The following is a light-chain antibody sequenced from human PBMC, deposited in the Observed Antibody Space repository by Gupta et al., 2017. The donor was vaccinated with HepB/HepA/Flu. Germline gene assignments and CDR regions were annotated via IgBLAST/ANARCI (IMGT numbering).Light chain of an antibody. CDR1: SSNIGAGYD. V-gene: IGLV1-40*01. CDR3: QSYDSSLSGDVV. Sequence: QPVLTQPPSVSGSPGQRVTISCTGSSSNIGAGYDVHWYQQLPGTAPKLLIYGNSNRPSGVPDRFSGSKSGNAASLAITGLRAEDEADYYCQSYDSSLSGDVVFGGGTKLTVL. J-gene: IGLJ2*01. CDR2: GNS.